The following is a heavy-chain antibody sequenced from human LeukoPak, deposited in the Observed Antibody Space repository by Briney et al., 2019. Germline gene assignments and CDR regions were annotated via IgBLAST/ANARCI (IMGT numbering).Heavy chain of an antibody. J-gene: IGHJ3*02. CDR2: IYYSGST. CDR3: ARDSTYYYGSGSPHGGAFDI. Sequence: SETLSLTCTVSGGSISSSSYYWGWIRQPPGKGLEWIGSIYYSGSTYYNPSLKSRVTISVDKSKNQFSLKLSSVTAADTAVYYCARDSTYYYGSGSPHGGAFDIWGQGTMVTVSS. D-gene: IGHD3-10*01. V-gene: IGHV4-39*07. CDR1: GGSISSSSYY.